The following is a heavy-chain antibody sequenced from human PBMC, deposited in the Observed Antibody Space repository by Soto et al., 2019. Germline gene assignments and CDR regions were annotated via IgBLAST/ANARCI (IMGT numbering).Heavy chain of an antibody. CDR1: GYTFATYD. D-gene: IGHD6-25*01. CDR3: ARRKERSGPNYFDI. Sequence: QEQLVQSGAEVKKPGASVKVSCKASGYTFATYDFNWVRQAPGQGLEWMGWMNPNSGNTGYAQKLRGRVSMTRNTSISTAYMELSGLRSEDTALYFCARRKERSGPNYFDIWGQGTLVTVSS. CDR2: MNPNSGNT. J-gene: IGHJ4*02. V-gene: IGHV1-8*01.